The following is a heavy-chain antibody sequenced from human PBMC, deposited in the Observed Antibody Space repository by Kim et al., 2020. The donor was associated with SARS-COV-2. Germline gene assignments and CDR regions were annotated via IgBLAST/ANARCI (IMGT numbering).Heavy chain of an antibody. CDR2: ISSSSSTI. V-gene: IGHV3-48*02. CDR3: AREVVIMVRGILYYYYGMDV. Sequence: GGSLRLSCAASGFTFSSYSMNWVRQAPGKGLEWVSYISSSSSTIYYADSVKGRFTISRDNAKNSLYLQMNSLRDEDTAVYYCAREVVIMVRGILYYYYGMDVWGQGTTVTVSS. CDR1: GFTFSSYS. J-gene: IGHJ6*02. D-gene: IGHD3-10*01.